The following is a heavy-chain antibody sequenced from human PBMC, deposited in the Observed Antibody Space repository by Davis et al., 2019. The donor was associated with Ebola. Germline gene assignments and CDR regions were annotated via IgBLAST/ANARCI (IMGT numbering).Heavy chain of an antibody. CDR2: ISGSDGST. Sequence: GGSLRLSCAASGFTFSNAWMTWVRQAPGKGLEWVSGISGSDGSTYYADSVKGRFTISRDNSKNTLYLQMNSLRAEDTAVYYCAKGVVITTGIFDYWGQGTLVTVSS. J-gene: IGHJ4*02. CDR3: AKGVVITTGIFDY. D-gene: IGHD3-22*01. V-gene: IGHV3-23*01. CDR1: GFTFSNAW.